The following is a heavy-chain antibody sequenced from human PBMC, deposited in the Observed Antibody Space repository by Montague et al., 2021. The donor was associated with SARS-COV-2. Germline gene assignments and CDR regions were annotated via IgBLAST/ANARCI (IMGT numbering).Heavy chain of an antibody. D-gene: IGHD6-13*01. Sequence: SETLSLTCTVSGDSISSFYWNWIRQPAVKGLEWIGRIYASGGTNYNPSLKSRVTMSVDTSKNQFSLKLNSVTAADTAVYYCARDPRYSLSWSFDYWGQGTLVTVSS. CDR2: IYASGGT. V-gene: IGHV4-4*07. CDR1: GDSISSFY. J-gene: IGHJ4*02. CDR3: ARDPRYSLSWSFDY.